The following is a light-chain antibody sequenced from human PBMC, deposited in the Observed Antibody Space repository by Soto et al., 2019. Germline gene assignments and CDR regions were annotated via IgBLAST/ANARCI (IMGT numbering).Light chain of an antibody. CDR3: HQYFNPRT. J-gene: IGKJ4*01. V-gene: IGKV1-33*01. CDR1: QHISDY. CDR2: DQT. Sequence: DTRLTQSPSSLSASVGDRVTITCQASQHISDYLNWYQQKPGKAPKLLIYDQTKLETGVPSRFSGSGSGTEFTFTISSLQPEDTATYYCHQYFNPRTFGGGTKVEIK.